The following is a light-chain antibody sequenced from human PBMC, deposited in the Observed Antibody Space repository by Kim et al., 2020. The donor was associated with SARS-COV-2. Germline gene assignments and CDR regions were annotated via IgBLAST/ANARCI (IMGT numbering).Light chain of an antibody. CDR2: GKN. V-gene: IGLV3-19*01. CDR3: NSRDSSGNLVV. J-gene: IGLJ2*01. CDR1: RLRSYY. Sequence: ALGQTVRITCQGDRLRSYYAGWYQQKPGQAPVLVIYGKNNRPSGIPDRFSGSSSGNTASLTITGAQAEDEADYYCNSRDSSGNLVVFGGGTQLTVL.